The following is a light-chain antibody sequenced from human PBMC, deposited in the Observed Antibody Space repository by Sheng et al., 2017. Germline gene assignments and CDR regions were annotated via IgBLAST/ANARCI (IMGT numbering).Light chain of an antibody. CDR3: QQYVTPALT. Sequence: EMVMTQSPATLSVSPGERATLSCRASQSISSNLAWYQQKPGQAPRLLVYSASNRATGIPDRFSGSGSGTDFTLTITRLEPEDFAVYYCQQYVTPALTFGGGTKVEIK. CDR2: SAS. V-gene: IGKV3D-15*01. CDR1: QSISSN. J-gene: IGKJ4*01.